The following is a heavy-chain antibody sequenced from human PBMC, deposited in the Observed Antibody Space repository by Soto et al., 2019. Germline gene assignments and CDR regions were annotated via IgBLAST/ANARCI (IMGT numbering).Heavy chain of an antibody. V-gene: IGHV1-46*01. CDR2: VNPSGGHT. Sequence: QVQLMQSGAEVKKPGASVKVSCKASGDTFTDYYIHWVRQAPGQGLEWMGTVNPSGGHTTYAQHFLGRGTMSRDTSTSTLYMGLTSLSSDDTAIYYCARGGHVVVVTAALDYWGQGTRVTVSS. J-gene: IGHJ4*02. CDR3: ARGGHVVVVTAALDY. CDR1: GDTFTDYY. D-gene: IGHD2-21*02.